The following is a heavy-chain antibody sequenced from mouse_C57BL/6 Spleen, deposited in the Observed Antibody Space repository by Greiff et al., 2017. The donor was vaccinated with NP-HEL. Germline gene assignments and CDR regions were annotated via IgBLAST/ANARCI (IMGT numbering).Heavy chain of an antibody. CDR1: GYTFTDHT. V-gene: IGHV1-78*01. Sequence: QVQLQQSDAELVKPGASVKISCKVSGYTFTDHTIHWMKQRPEQGLEWIGSIYPRDGSTKYTEKFKGRATLTADKSYSTAYMQLNSLTSEDSAVYFCARGSSYYGYDGNAMDYWGQGTSVTVSS. J-gene: IGHJ4*01. D-gene: IGHD2-2*01. CDR2: IYPRDGST. CDR3: ARGSSYYGYDGNAMDY.